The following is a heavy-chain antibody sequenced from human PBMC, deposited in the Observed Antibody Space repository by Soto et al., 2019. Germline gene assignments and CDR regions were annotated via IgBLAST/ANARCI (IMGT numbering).Heavy chain of an antibody. CDR1: GFTFSTYA. Sequence: GGSLRLSCAASGFTFSTYAMSWVRQAPGKGLEWASTIDNSGGITYYADSVKGRFTISRDNSKNTLYLQMNSLRAEDTAVYYCAKGGYNYGFLFDCWGQGTLVTVSS. D-gene: IGHD5-18*01. J-gene: IGHJ4*02. CDR2: IDNSGGIT. CDR3: AKGGYNYGFLFDC. V-gene: IGHV3-23*05.